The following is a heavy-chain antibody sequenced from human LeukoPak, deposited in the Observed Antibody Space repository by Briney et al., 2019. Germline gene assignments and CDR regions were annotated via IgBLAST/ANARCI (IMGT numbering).Heavy chain of an antibody. D-gene: IGHD3-9*01. CDR1: GYIFTHYA. V-gene: IGHV1-3*01. Sequence: ASVKVSCKASGYIFTHYALHWVRQAPGQRHQWMGCIDGDNGKTQYSPNFQGRITITRDTSTSTAYMELRSLRSDDTAVYYCARDTIFGPNHYFDYWGQGTLVTVSS. CDR3: ARDTIFGPNHYFDY. CDR2: IDGDNGKT. J-gene: IGHJ4*02.